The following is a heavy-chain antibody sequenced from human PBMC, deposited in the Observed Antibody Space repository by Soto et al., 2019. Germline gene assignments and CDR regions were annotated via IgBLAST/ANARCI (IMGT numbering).Heavy chain of an antibody. CDR2: IYPGDSDT. V-gene: IGHV5-51*01. D-gene: IGHD5-18*01. Sequence: GESLKISCKGSGCSFTSYWIGWVRQMPGKGLEWMGIIYPGDSDTRYSPSFQGQVTISADKSISTAYLQWSSLKASDTAMYYCARGGEYSYGYYYYYGMDVWGQGTTVTVSS. J-gene: IGHJ6*02. CDR3: ARGGEYSYGYYYYYGMDV. CDR1: GCSFTSYW.